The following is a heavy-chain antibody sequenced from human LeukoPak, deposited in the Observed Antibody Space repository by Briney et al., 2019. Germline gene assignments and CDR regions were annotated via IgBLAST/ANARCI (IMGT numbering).Heavy chain of an antibody. CDR1: GGSISSYY. CDR2: IYYSGST. CDR3: ARDEVAVAGYYYYGMDV. D-gene: IGHD6-19*01. Sequence: PSETLSLTCTVSGGSISSYYWSWIRQPPGKGLEWIGYIYYSGSTNYNPPLKSRVTISVDTSKNQFSLKLSSVTAADTAVYYCARDEVAVAGYYYYGMDVWGQGTTVTVSS. V-gene: IGHV4-59*01. J-gene: IGHJ6*02.